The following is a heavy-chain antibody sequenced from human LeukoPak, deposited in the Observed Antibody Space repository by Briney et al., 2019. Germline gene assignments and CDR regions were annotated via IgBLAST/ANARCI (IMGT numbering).Heavy chain of an antibody. CDR3: AKDGAGAVATGGSSYYYYAMDV. V-gene: IGHV3-23*01. CDR1: GFTFSTYA. Sequence: GGSLRLSCAAAGFTFSTYAMSWVRQAPGKGLEWVSGISGSGGSTYYADSVKGRFTISRDNSKNTLYLQMNSLRAEDTAVYYCAKDGAGAVATGGSSYYYYAMDVWGQGTTVTVSS. D-gene: IGHD5-12*01. CDR2: ISGSGGST. J-gene: IGHJ6*02.